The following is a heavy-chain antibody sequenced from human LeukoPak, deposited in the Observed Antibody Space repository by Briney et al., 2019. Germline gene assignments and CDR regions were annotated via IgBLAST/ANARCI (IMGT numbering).Heavy chain of an antibody. J-gene: IGHJ4*02. Sequence: SETLSLTCAVYGGSFSGYYWSWIRQPPGKGLEWIGEINHSGSTNYNPSLKSQVTISVDTSKNQFSLKLSSVTAADTAVYYCASFQLAQKYFDYWGQGTLVTVSS. CDR1: GGSFSGYY. V-gene: IGHV4-34*01. CDR3: ASFQLAQKYFDY. D-gene: IGHD6-6*01. CDR2: INHSGST.